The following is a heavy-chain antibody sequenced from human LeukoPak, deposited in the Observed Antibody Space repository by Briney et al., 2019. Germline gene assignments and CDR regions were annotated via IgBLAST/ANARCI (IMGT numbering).Heavy chain of an antibody. Sequence: SETLSLTCTVSGGSISSYYWSWIRQPAGKGLEWIGRIYTSGSTNYRPSLKSRVTISKDTSKNQFSLKLTSVTAADTAVYYCARGSSISWSPYYFEYWGQGTLVTVSS. CDR1: GGSISSYY. V-gene: IGHV4-4*07. D-gene: IGHD6-13*01. J-gene: IGHJ4*02. CDR3: ARGSSISWSPYYFEY. CDR2: IYTSGST.